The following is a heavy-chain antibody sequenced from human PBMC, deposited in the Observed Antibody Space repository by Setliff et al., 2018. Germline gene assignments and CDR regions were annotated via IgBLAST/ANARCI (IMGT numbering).Heavy chain of an antibody. Sequence: ASVKVSCKASGYTFTSYAMHWVRQAPGQRLEWMGWINAGNGNTKYSQKFQGRVTITRDTSASTAYMELNSLRAEDTAVYYCARDGGNSYGYYWGQGTLVTVSS. D-gene: IGHD5-18*01. CDR3: ARDGGNSYGYY. J-gene: IGHJ4*02. V-gene: IGHV1-3*01. CDR1: GYTFTSYA. CDR2: INAGNGNT.